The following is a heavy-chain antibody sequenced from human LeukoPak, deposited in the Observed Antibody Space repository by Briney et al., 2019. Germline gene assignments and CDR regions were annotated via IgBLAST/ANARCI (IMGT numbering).Heavy chain of an antibody. CDR1: GGSISSYY. Sequence: SETLCLTCTVSGGSISSYYWSWIRQPAGKGLEWIWRIYTSGSTNCNPSLRSRVTMLVDTSNNQFSLKLSSVSAADTAVYYCATILYCSSTSCYAGVHWFDPWGQGTLVTVSS. CDR2: IYTSGST. D-gene: IGHD2-2*01. J-gene: IGHJ5*02. V-gene: IGHV4-4*07. CDR3: ATILYCSSTSCYAGVHWFDP.